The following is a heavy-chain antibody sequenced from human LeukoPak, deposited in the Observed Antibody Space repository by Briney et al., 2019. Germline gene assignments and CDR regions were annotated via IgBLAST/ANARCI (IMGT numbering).Heavy chain of an antibody. V-gene: IGHV3-23*01. J-gene: IGHJ4*02. CDR1: GFTFSSHA. CDR3: AKLPDCSGGSCTSGDY. Sequence: GGSLRLSCVVSGFTFSSHAMXXVRQAPGKGLXXVXAXSGSGGSTFYADSVKGRFTVSRDNSKNTLYVQMNSLRTDDTAVYYCAKLPDCSGGSCTSGDYWGQGTLVTVSS. D-gene: IGHD2-15*01. CDR2: XSGSGGST.